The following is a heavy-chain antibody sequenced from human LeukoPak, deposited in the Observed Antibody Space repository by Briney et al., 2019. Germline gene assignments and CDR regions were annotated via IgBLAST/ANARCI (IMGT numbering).Heavy chain of an antibody. CDR1: GYTFTGYY. V-gene: IGHV1-46*01. D-gene: IGHD1-26*01. CDR2: INPSGGSP. J-gene: IGHJ6*03. Sequence: ASVKVSCKASGYTFTGYYMHWVRQAPGQGLEWMGIINPSGGSPNYVQKFQGRVTMTRDMSTSTVNMELSSLRSEDTAVYYCARAQGSYYHYYMDVWSKGTTVTVSS. CDR3: ARAQGSYYHYYMDV.